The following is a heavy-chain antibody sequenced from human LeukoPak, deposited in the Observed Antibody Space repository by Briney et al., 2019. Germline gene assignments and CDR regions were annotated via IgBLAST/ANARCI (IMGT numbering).Heavy chain of an antibody. CDR2: IYYSGST. Sequence: SETLSLTCTVSGGSISSYYWSWIRQPPGKGLKWIGYIYYSGSTNYNPSLKSRVTISVDTSKNQFSLKLSSVTAADTAVYYCARGSRDSVWFDPWGQGTLVTVSS. CDR3: ARGSRDSVWFDP. J-gene: IGHJ5*02. CDR1: GGSISSYY. D-gene: IGHD6-13*01. V-gene: IGHV4-59*01.